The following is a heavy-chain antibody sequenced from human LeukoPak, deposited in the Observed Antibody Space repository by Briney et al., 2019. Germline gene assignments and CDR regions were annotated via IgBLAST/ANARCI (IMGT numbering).Heavy chain of an antibody. CDR3: AREVVDTNAFDI. CDR1: GFTFSSYS. Sequence: EGSLRLSCAASGFTFSSYSMNWVRQAPGKGLEWVSSISSSSSYIYYADSVKGRFTISRDNAKNSLYLQMNSLRAEDTAVYYCAREVVDTNAFDIWGQGTMVTVSP. CDR2: ISSSSSYI. J-gene: IGHJ3*02. D-gene: IGHD5-18*01. V-gene: IGHV3-21*01.